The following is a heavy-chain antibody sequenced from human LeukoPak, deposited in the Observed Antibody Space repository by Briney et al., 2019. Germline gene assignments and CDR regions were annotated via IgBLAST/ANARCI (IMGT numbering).Heavy chain of an antibody. D-gene: IGHD3-10*01. CDR1: GFTFSSYG. V-gene: IGHV3-30*02. CDR3: AKDMVRGVIHYYYYMDV. CDR2: IRYDGSNK. Sequence: PGGSLRLSCAASGFTFSSYGMHWVRQAPGKGLEWVAFIRYDGSNKYYADSVKGRFTISRDNSKNTLYLQMNSLRAEDTAVYYCAKDMVRGVIHYYYYMDVWGKGTTVTVSS. J-gene: IGHJ6*03.